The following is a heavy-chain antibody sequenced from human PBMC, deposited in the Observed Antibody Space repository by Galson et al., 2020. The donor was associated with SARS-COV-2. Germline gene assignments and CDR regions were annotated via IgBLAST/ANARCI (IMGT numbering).Heavy chain of an antibody. CDR2: ISSRGSTT. CDR1: EFTFSNYD. D-gene: IGHD3-22*01. J-gene: IGHJ1*01. V-gene: IGHV3-48*03. CDR3: ARSDYDGNGKAYFQH. Sequence: GGSLRLSCAASEFTFSNYDMNWVRLAPGKGPEWLSYISSRGSTTFYADSVKGQFTVSRDNAKNSLFLQMNSLRAEDTAVYYCARSDYDGNGKAYFQHWGQGSLVTVSS.